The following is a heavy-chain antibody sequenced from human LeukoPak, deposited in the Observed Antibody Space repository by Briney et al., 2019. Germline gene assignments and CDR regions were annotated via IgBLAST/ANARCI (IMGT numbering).Heavy chain of an antibody. D-gene: IGHD6-13*01. CDR1: GFSLRNYD. CDR3: ARRSAAAGIDAFDI. J-gene: IGHJ3*02. V-gene: IGHV3-13*01. Sequence: GGSLRLSCSASGFSLRNYDMHWVGQPTGKGLEWVSAVGTGGDTYYAGSVKGRFTVVRDNAKNTLYLQMNSLRAGDTAMYYCARRSAAAGIDAFDIWGQGTMVTVSS. CDR2: VGTGGDT.